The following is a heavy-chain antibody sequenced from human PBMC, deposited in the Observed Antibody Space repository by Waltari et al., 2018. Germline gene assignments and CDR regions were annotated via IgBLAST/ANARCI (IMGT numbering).Heavy chain of an antibody. V-gene: IGHV3-48*03. CDR2: ISSSGSTI. CDR3: ARVDCSSTSCPLDY. CDR1: GFTCSSYE. D-gene: IGHD2-2*01. J-gene: IGHJ4*02. Sequence: EVQLVESGGGLVQPGGSLRLSCAASGFTCSSYEMNWVRQAPGKGLEWVSYISSSGSTIYYADSVKGRFTISRDNAKNSLYLQMNSLRAEDTAVYYCARVDCSSTSCPLDYWGQGTLVTVSS.